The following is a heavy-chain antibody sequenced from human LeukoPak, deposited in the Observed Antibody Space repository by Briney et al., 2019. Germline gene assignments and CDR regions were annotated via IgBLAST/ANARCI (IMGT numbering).Heavy chain of an antibody. Sequence: ASVKVSCKASGYTFTGYYMHWVRQAPGQGLEWMGRINPNSGGTNYAQKFQGRVTMTRDTSIRTAYMELSRLRSDDTAVYYCARAKKVVPAASYWFDPWGQGTLVTVSS. CDR1: GYTFTGYY. J-gene: IGHJ5*02. CDR3: ARAKKVVPAASYWFDP. D-gene: IGHD2-2*01. CDR2: INPNSGGT. V-gene: IGHV1-2*06.